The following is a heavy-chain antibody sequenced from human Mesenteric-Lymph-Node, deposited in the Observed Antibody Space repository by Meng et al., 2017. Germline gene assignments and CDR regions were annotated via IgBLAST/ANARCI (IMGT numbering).Heavy chain of an antibody. CDR2: VYHAGWT. J-gene: IGHJ4*02. CDR3: ARHGGYHFDY. Sequence: QVQLQESRPGLVKPSGTRSLTCAVTGASITSNNWWSWVRQPPGKGLEWIGQVYHAGWTNYNPSLNSRVTMSLDVSKNQLSLILSSVTAADTAVYFCARHGGYHFDYWGQGTLVTVSS. CDR1: GASITSNNW. V-gene: IGHV4-4*02. D-gene: IGHD4-17*01.